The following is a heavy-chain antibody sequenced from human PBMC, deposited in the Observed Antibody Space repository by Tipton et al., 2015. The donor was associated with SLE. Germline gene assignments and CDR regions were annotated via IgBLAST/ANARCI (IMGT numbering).Heavy chain of an antibody. CDR1: GGSFSGYY. CDR3: ASPEGGYCSSTSCYAFDI. J-gene: IGHJ3*02. V-gene: IGHV4-34*01. CDR2: INHSGST. D-gene: IGHD2-2*01. Sequence: TLSLTCAVYGGSFSGYYWSWIRQPPGKGLEWIGEINHSGSTNYNPSLKSRVTISVDTSKNQFSLKLSSVTAADTAVYYCASPEGGYCSSTSCYAFDIWGQGTMVTVPS.